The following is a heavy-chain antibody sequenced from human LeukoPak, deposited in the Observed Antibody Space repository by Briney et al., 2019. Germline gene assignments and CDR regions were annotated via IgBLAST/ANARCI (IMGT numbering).Heavy chain of an antibody. Sequence: GGSLRLSCAASGFTFSIYAMSWVRQAPGKGLAWVSSINDYGGNTYYADSVKGRFTISRDNSKDTLFLQMNSLRAEDTAIYYCARDIQLSTWGLGTMVTVSS. CDR1: GFTFSIYA. CDR3: ARDIQLST. CDR2: INDYGGNT. D-gene: IGHD5-24*01. V-gene: IGHV3-23*01. J-gene: IGHJ3*01.